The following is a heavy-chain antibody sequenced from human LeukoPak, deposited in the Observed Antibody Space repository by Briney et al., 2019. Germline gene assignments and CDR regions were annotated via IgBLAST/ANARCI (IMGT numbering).Heavy chain of an antibody. V-gene: IGHV3-23*01. CDR3: AKGHSSSGNYYYGMDV. CDR1: GFTFSSYA. CDR2: ISGSGGST. Sequence: GGSLRLSCAASGFTFSSYAMSWVRQAPGKGLECVSAISGSGGSTYYADSVKGRFTISRDNSKNTLYLQMNSLRAEDTAVYYRAKGHSSSGNYYYGMDVWGQGTTVTVSS. D-gene: IGHD6-13*01. J-gene: IGHJ6*02.